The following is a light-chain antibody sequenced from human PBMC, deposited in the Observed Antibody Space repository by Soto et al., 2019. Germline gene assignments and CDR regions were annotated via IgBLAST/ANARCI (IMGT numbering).Light chain of an antibody. J-gene: IGKJ1*01. CDR2: EVS. Sequence: DIQMTQSPSSLSASVGDRVTITCRASQTSATFINWYQQKSGSAPRLLIYEVSGLQSGVPSRFSGSGSGTHFVLTISNFQPEDSATYFCQQTYINPQTFGQGTKVEIK. CDR1: QTSATF. CDR3: QQTYINPQT. V-gene: IGKV1-39*01.